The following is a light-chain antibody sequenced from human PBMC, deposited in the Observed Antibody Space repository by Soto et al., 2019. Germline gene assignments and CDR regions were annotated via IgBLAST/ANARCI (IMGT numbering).Light chain of an antibody. CDR2: GAS. Sequence: EIVLTQSPGTLYLSPGERDTISCRASQSVSSSYLAWYQQKPGQAPRLLIYGASSRATGIPDRFSGSGSGTDFTRTISRLEPEDFAVYYCQQYGSSPYTFGQGTKLEIK. V-gene: IGKV3-20*01. CDR1: QSVSSSY. J-gene: IGKJ2*01. CDR3: QQYGSSPYT.